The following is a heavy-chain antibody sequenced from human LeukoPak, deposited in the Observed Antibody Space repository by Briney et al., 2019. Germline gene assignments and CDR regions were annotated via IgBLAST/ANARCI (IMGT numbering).Heavy chain of an antibody. D-gene: IGHD3-10*01. V-gene: IGHV3-23*01. CDR1: GFTFSSYA. CDR3: AKTGLKVPRSYFDY. Sequence: PGGSLRLSCAASGFTFSSYAMSWVRQAPGEGLEWVSAIGDSGGSTYYADSVRGRFTISRDNSENTLYLQMNSLRAEDTAIYYCAKTGLKVPRSYFDYWGQGALVTVSS. J-gene: IGHJ4*02. CDR2: IGDSGGST.